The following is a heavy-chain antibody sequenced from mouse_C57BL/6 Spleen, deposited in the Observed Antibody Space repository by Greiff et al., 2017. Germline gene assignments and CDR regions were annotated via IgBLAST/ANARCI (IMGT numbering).Heavy chain of an antibody. Sequence: QVQLKQSGPELVKPGASVKISCKASGYAFSSSWMNWVKQRPGKGLEWIGRIYPGDGDTNYNGKFKGKATLTADKSSSTAYMQLSSLTSEDSAVYFCAREAYYGSSYGYWYFDVWGTGTTVTVSS. CDR2: IYPGDGDT. J-gene: IGHJ1*03. CDR1: GYAFSSSW. CDR3: AREAYYGSSYGYWYFDV. V-gene: IGHV1-82*01. D-gene: IGHD1-1*01.